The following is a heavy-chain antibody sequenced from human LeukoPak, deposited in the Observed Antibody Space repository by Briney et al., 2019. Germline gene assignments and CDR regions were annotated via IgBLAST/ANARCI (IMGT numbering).Heavy chain of an antibody. Sequence: SETLSLTCSVSGDSISGYYWNWIRHPAGKGLEWIGRMYTSGSTNYNPSLKSRVTMSVDTSKNQFSLKLTSVTAADTAVYYCARGSREMATIFDYWGQGTLVTVSS. CDR1: GDSISGYY. J-gene: IGHJ4*02. V-gene: IGHV4-4*07. CDR2: MYTSGST. D-gene: IGHD5-24*01. CDR3: ARGSREMATIFDY.